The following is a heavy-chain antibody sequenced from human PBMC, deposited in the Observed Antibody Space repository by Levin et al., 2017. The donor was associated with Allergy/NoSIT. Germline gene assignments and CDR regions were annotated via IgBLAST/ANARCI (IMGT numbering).Heavy chain of an antibody. Sequence: SGPTLVKPTQTLTLTCTFSGFSLSTSGVGVGWIRQPPGKALEWLALIYWNDDKRYSPSLKSRLTITKDTSKNQVVLTMTNMDPVDTATYYCAHSEGTMIVGSVTWFDPWGQGTLVTVSS. CDR1: GFSLSTSGVG. D-gene: IGHD3-22*01. CDR2: IYWNDDK. J-gene: IGHJ5*02. V-gene: IGHV2-5*01. CDR3: AHSEGTMIVGSVTWFDP.